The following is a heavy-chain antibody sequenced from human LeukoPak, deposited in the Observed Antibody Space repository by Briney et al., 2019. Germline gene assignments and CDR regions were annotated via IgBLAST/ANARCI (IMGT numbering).Heavy chain of an antibody. CDR3: VKIGGLIAAAADNYFDY. CDR2: ISSNGGDT. D-gene: IGHD6-13*01. Sequence: PGGSLRLSCSASGFTFSNYTMHWVRQAPGKGLEYVSGISSNGGDTYYADSVKGRFTISRGNSNNTLYLQMSSLRAEDAAVYYCVKIGGLIAAAADNYFDYWGQGTLVTVSS. V-gene: IGHV3-64D*06. CDR1: GFTFSNYT. J-gene: IGHJ4*02.